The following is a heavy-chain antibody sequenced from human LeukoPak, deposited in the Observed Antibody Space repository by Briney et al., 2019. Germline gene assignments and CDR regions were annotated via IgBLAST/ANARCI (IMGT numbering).Heavy chain of an antibody. J-gene: IGHJ4*02. Sequence: GGSLRLSCAAFGFTFSSYWMSWVRQAPGKGLEWVANIKQDGSEKYYVDSVKGRLTISRDNAKNSLYLQMNSLRAEDTAVYYCARYSSGWYLSPFDYWVQGTLVTVSS. CDR3: ARYSSGWYLSPFDY. D-gene: IGHD6-19*01. CDR2: IKQDGSEK. CDR1: GFTFSSYW. V-gene: IGHV3-7*01.